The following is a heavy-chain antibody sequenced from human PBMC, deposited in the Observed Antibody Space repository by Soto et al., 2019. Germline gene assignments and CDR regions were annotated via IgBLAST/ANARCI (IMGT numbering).Heavy chain of an antibody. D-gene: IGHD6-19*01. CDR3: ARGTAVAGRGWFDP. CDR1: GGSISSYY. CDR2: SYYSGST. Sequence: QVQLQESGPGLVKPSETLSLTCTVSGGSISSYYWSWIRQPPGKGLEWIGYSYYSGSTNYNPSLNSRVTISVDTSKNQFSLKLSSVTAADTAVYYCARGTAVAGRGWFDPWGQGTLVTVSS. V-gene: IGHV4-59*01. J-gene: IGHJ5*02.